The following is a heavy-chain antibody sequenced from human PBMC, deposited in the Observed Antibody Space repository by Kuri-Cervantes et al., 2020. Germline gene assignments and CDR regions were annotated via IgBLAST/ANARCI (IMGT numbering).Heavy chain of an antibody. V-gene: IGHV3-11*01. J-gene: IGHJ6*03. D-gene: IGHD6-13*01. CDR1: GFTFGDYA. Sequence: GGSLRLSCTASGFTFGDYAMSWIRQAPGKGLEWVSYISSSGSTIYYADSVKGRFTISRDNAKNSLYLQMNSLRAEDTAVYYCARPQGGIAASSRYYYYMDVWGKGTTVTVSS. CDR2: ISSSGSTI. CDR3: ARPQGGIAASSRYYYYMDV.